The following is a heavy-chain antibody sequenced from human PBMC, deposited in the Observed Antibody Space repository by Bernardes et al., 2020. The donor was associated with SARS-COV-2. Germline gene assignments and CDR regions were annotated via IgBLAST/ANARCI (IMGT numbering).Heavy chain of an antibody. CDR1: GFMFRTYA. CDR2: ISFDGSNI. Sequence: GGSLRLSCAASGFMFRTYAMHWVRQAPGRGLEWVAVISFDGSNINYADSVRGRFTISRDNSDKTLHLEMNNLRTEDTALYYCAKAYRAYCSAVGCPGVDDWGQGTLVAVSS. CDR3: AKAYRAYCSAVGCPGVDD. D-gene: IGHD2-15*01. J-gene: IGHJ4*02. V-gene: IGHV3-30*18.